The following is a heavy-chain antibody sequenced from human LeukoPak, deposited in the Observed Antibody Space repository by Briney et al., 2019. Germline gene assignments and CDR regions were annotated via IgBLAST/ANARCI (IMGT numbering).Heavy chain of an antibody. CDR1: GYAFIGYY. CDR2: VNPNSGGT. J-gene: IGHJ5*02. Sequence: ASVKVSYKASGYAFIGYYIYWLRQAPGQGPEWMGWVNPNSGGTRYAQKFQGRVTMTSDTSITTVYMELTNLKSDDTAVYYCARDRVGLGMNWFDPWGQGTLVTVSS. D-gene: IGHD7-27*01. V-gene: IGHV1-2*02. CDR3: ARDRVGLGMNWFDP.